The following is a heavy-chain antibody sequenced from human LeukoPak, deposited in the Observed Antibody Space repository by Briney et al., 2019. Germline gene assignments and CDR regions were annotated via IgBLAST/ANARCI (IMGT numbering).Heavy chain of an antibody. J-gene: IGHJ4*02. V-gene: IGHV3-23*01. CDR1: GSTFSSYA. CDR2: ISGSGGST. Sequence: GGSLRLSCAASGSTFSSYAMSWVRQAPGKGLEWVTAISGSGGSTYYADSVKGRFTISRDNSKNTLYLQMNSLRAEDTAVYYCAKDLRQWLVVDYWGQGTLVTVSS. CDR3: AKDLRQWLVVDY. D-gene: IGHD6-19*01.